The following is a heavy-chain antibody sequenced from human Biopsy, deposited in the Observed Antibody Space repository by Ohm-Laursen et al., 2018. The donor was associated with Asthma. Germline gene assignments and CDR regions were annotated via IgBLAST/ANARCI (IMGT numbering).Heavy chain of an antibody. D-gene: IGHD6-19*01. CDR2: NMTVFGKT. J-gene: IGHJ6*02. V-gene: IGHV1-69*13. CDR1: GGTFSNFA. CDR3: ARCQVGYSSGWSLLLKKIYYSGMDV. Sequence: GASVKVSCKAPGGTFSNFAISWARQAPGQGLEWLVGNMTVFGKTNYAQKFQGRVTITADESTSTVYMEVTSLRSEDTAIYYCARCQVGYSSGWSLLLKKIYYSGMDVWGQGTAVTVSS.